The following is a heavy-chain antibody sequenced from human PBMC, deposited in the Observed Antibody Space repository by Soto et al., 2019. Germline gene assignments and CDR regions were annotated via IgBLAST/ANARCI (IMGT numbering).Heavy chain of an antibody. V-gene: IGHV4-30-2*01. Sequence: QMHLQESGSGLVKPSQTLSLTCAVSGGSLSSSAYSWSWIRQPPGKGLEWIGFIYQSGSTYYNPSLTSRVTMSLDRPKNQFSLKLSSVTAADTAVYYCARELLFYDSDGFSWDDAFDIWGQGTMGTVSS. CDR3: ARELLFYDSDGFSWDDAFDI. CDR2: IYQSGST. J-gene: IGHJ3*02. D-gene: IGHD3-22*01. CDR1: GGSLSSSAYS.